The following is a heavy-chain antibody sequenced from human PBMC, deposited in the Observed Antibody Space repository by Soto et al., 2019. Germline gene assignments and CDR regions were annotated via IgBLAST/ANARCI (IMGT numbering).Heavy chain of an antibody. CDR2: IYYSGST. Sequence: PSETLSLTCTVSGGSISSSSYYWGWIRQHPGKGLEWIGYIYYSGSTYYDQSLKSRVTISVDTSKNQFSLKVSSGPAADTAVYYCARVSGGTVTTKNWYFDLGGRGTLVPVSS. CDR1: GGSISSSSYY. V-gene: IGHV4-31*03. J-gene: IGHJ2*01. CDR3: ARVSGGTVTTKNWYFDL. D-gene: IGHD4-17*01.